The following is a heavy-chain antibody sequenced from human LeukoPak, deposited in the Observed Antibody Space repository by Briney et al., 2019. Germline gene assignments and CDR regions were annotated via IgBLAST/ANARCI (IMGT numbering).Heavy chain of an antibody. CDR1: GGTFSSYA. CDR2: IIPIFGTA. Sequence: SVKVSCKASGGTFSSYAISWVRQAPGQGLEWMGGIIPIFGTANYAQKFQGRVTITADESTSTAYMELSSLRSEDKAVYYCASESSSGYYKTAHLSYFQHWGQGTLVTVSS. V-gene: IGHV1-69*13. D-gene: IGHD3-22*01. CDR3: ASESSSGYYKTAHLSYFQH. J-gene: IGHJ1*01.